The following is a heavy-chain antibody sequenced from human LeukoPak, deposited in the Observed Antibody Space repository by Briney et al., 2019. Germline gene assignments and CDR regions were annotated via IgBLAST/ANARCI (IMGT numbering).Heavy chain of an antibody. CDR1: GFTLSYYW. CDR2: IQEDGSNK. Sequence: PGGSLRLSCAASGFTLSYYWMSWVRQAPGKGLEWVANIQEDGSNKYYVGSVKGRFTISRDNAKSSVYLQMNSLRAEDTAVYYCAREARGTRAAFDIWGQGTVVTVS. J-gene: IGHJ3*02. D-gene: IGHD1-1*01. V-gene: IGHV3-7*01. CDR3: AREARGTRAAFDI.